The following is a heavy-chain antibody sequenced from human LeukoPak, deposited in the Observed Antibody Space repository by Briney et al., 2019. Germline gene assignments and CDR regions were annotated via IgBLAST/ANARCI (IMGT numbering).Heavy chain of an antibody. CDR3: ARATFIAVAGTAFDY. J-gene: IGHJ4*02. D-gene: IGHD6-19*01. CDR1: GFTFSNYI. V-gene: IGHV3-30*04. Sequence: GGSLRLSCAASGFTFSNYIMHWVRQAPGKGLEWVAVIIENGNNQYYADSVKGRFTISRDNSKNTLFLQMNSLRDEDTAMYYCARATFIAVAGTAFDYWGQGTLVTVSS. CDR2: IIENGNNQ.